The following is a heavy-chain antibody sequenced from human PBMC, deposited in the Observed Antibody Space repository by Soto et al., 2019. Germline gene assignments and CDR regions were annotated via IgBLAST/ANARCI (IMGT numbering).Heavy chain of an antibody. CDR3: ARNQQLGYYYGMDV. J-gene: IGHJ6*02. V-gene: IGHV4-39*01. D-gene: IGHD6-6*01. CDR2: IYYSGST. Sequence: TLSLTCTVSGGSISSSSYYWGWIRQPPGKGLEWIGSIYYSGSTYYNPSLKSRVTISVDTSKNQFSLKLSSVTAADTAVYYCARNQQLGYYYGMDVWGQGTTVTVSS. CDR1: GGSISSSSYY.